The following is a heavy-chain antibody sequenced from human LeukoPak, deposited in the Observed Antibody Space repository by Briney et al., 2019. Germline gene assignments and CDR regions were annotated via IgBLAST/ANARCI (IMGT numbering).Heavy chain of an antibody. CDR2: ISGSGGST. CDR1: SXX. D-gene: IGHD1-26*01. Sequence: SXXXXXVRQAPGKGLEWVSAISGSGGSTYYADSVKGRFTISRDNSKNTVYLQMNSLRAEDTAVYYCAKGLVGATWLDYWGQGTLVTVSS. CDR3: AKGLVGATWLDY. J-gene: IGHJ4*02. V-gene: IGHV3-23*01.